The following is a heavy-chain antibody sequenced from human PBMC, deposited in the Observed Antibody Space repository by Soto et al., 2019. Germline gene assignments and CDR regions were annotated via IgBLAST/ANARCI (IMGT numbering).Heavy chain of an antibody. V-gene: IGHV5-51*01. CDR3: VKKEMAARGVPYYYDQ. Sequence: GESLKISCKGSGYSFTSYWIGWVRQMPGKGLEWMGIIHPSDFDTRYSPSFQGQVTISADKSISTAYLQWSSLRAEDTAIYYCVKKEMAARGVPYYYDQWGQGTLVTVSS. CDR1: GYSFTSYW. J-gene: IGHJ4*02. D-gene: IGHD6-19*01. CDR2: IHPSDFDT.